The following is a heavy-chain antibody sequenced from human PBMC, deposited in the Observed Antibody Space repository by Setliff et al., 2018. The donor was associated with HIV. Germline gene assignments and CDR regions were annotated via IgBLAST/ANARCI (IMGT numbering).Heavy chain of an antibody. Sequence: SVKVSCKASGGNFRSYGISWVRQAPGQGLEWMGGIIPMSGVPKYAQKFQGSVTITADKSTSTAYMELSSLRSEDTAVYYCARSIQTALDYWGQGTLVTVSS. D-gene: IGHD5-18*01. CDR3: ARSIQTALDY. CDR2: IIPMSGVP. J-gene: IGHJ4*02. V-gene: IGHV1-69*10. CDR1: GGNFRSYG.